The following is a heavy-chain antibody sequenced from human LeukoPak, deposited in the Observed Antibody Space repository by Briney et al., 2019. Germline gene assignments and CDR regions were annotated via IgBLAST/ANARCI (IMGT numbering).Heavy chain of an antibody. V-gene: IGHV4-59*08. CDR2: IYYSGNI. CDR3: ARGRWSSGSQKGFDY. Sequence: SETLSLTCSVSGVSISSYYWSWIRQPPGKGLEWIGYIYYSGNINYNSSLKSRVTISVDTSKNQFSLKLSSVTAADTAVYYCARGRWSSGSQKGFDYWGQGTLVTVSS. D-gene: IGHD6-19*01. CDR1: GVSISSYY. J-gene: IGHJ4*02.